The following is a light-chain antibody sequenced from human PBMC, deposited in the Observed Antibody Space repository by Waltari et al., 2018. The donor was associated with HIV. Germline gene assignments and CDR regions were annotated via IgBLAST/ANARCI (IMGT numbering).Light chain of an antibody. V-gene: IGLV3-16*01. Sequence: SYELTQPPSVSVSLGQMARITCSGEALPKKYPYWYQQKPGQAPVLVLYKDSERPAGIPERFSGSSSGTIVTLTISGVQAEDEADYYCLSADNSGTYWMFGGGTKLTVL. CDR1: ALPKKY. CDR2: KDS. CDR3: LSADNSGTYWM. J-gene: IGLJ3*02.